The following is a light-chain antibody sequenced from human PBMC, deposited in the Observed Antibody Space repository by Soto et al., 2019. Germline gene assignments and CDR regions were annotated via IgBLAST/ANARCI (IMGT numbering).Light chain of an antibody. CDR1: QNIGTS. J-gene: IGKJ1*01. CDR3: QQYNSYSWT. Sequence: DIQMTQSPSTLSASVGDRVTITCRASQNIGTSLAWYQQTPGTAPKLLISDASTLESGVPSRFGGSGSGTEFTLTISSLQPDDFATYYCQQYNSYSWTFGQGTKVDIK. CDR2: DAS. V-gene: IGKV1-5*01.